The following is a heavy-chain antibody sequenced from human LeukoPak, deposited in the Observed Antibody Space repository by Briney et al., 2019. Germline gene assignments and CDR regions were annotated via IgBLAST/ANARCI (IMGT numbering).Heavy chain of an antibody. D-gene: IGHD2-2*01. V-gene: IGHV5-51*01. CDR1: GYSFTSYW. CDR3: ARGALGYCSSTNCYNFDY. CDR2: IYPGDSDT. J-gene: IGHJ4*02. Sequence: GESLKISCKGSGYSFTSYWIGWVRQMPGKGLEWMGIIYPGDSDTRYSPSFQGQVTISADKSISTAYLQWSSLKASDTAMYYCARGALGYCSSTNCYNFDYWGQGTLVTVSS.